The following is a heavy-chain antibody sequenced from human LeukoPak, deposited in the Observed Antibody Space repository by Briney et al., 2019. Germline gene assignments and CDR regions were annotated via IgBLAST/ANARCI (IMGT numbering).Heavy chain of an antibody. Sequence: AGGSLRLSCAASGFIVSGNYMSWVRQAPGKGLEWVSVIYSGGSTYYADSVKGRFTISRDNSKNTLYLRMNSLRAEDTAVYYCAGDPGGWIFDYWGQGALITVSS. V-gene: IGHV3-66*01. D-gene: IGHD6-19*01. CDR1: GFIVSGNY. CDR2: IYSGGST. J-gene: IGHJ4*02. CDR3: AGDPGGWIFDY.